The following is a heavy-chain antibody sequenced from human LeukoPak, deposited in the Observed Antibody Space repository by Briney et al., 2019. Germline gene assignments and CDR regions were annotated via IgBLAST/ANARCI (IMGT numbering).Heavy chain of an antibody. CDR1: GGSISSYY. V-gene: IGHV4-59*08. CDR2: IYYSGST. J-gene: IGHJ3*02. D-gene: IGHD6-19*01. Sequence: SETLSLTCTVSGGSISSYYWSWIRQPPGKGLEWIGHIYYSGSTNYNPSLKSRVTISIDTSKNQFSLKLTSLTAADTAVYYCAKSARGHNPRGWEPDAFDIWGQGTMVTVSS. CDR3: AKSARGHNPRGWEPDAFDI.